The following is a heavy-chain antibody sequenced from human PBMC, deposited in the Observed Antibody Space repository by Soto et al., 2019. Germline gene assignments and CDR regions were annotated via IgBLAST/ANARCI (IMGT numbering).Heavy chain of an antibody. Sequence: SETLSLTCTVSGISVSTSDYYWGSVRQPPGKGLDWIGNIYYSGSTFYNPSLRSRVTLSVDTSKNQFSLRLNSVTAADTAVYFCAGFVVPASRNSDFDYWGQGTLVTVSS. J-gene: IGHJ4*02. D-gene: IGHD2-15*01. V-gene: IGHV4-39*01. CDR3: AGFVVPASRNSDFDY. CDR1: GISVSTSDYY. CDR2: IYYSGST.